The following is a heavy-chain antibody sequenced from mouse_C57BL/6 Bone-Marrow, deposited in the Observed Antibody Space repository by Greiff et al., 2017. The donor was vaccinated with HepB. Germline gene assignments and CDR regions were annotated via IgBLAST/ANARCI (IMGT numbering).Heavy chain of an antibody. CDR3: TRRGVGLLWSLYAMDY. J-gene: IGHJ4*01. CDR1: GFTFSSYA. D-gene: IGHD2-10*01. V-gene: IGHV5-9-1*02. CDR2: ISSGGDYI. Sequence: EVKLVESGEGLVKPGGSLKLSCAASGFTFSSYAMSWVRQTPEKRLEWVAYISSGGDYIYYADTVKGRFTISRDNARNTLYLQMSSLKSEDTAMYYCTRRGVGLLWSLYAMDYWGQGTSVTVSS.